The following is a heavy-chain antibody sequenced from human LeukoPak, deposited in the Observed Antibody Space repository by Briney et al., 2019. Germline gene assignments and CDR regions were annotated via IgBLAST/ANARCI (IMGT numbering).Heavy chain of an antibody. CDR2: ISGRSSYI. CDR1: GFTFSSYS. J-gene: IGHJ6*03. V-gene: IGHV3-21*01. CDR3: ARDPGYYMDV. Sequence: GGSLRLSCAASGFTFSSYSMNWVRQAPGKGLEWVSSISGRSSYIYYADSVKGRFTISRDNAKNSLYLQMNSLRAEDMAVYYCARDPGYYMDVWGKGTTVTVSS.